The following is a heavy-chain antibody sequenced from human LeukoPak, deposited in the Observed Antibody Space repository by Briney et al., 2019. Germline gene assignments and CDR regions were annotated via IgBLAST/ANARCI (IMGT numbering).Heavy chain of an antibody. CDR2: IIPIFGTA. CDR3: ARGPDTAMVKGRYYFDY. Sequence: ASVKVSCKASGGTFSSYAISWVRQAPGQGLEWMGGIIPIFGTANYAQKFQGRVTITADESTSTAYMELSSLRSEDTAVYYCARGPDTAMVKGRYYFDYWGQGTLVTVSS. CDR1: GGTFSSYA. D-gene: IGHD5-18*01. V-gene: IGHV1-69*13. J-gene: IGHJ4*02.